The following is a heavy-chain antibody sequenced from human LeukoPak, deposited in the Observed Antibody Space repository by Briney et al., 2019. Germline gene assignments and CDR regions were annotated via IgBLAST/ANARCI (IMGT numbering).Heavy chain of an antibody. CDR3: ARALRYFYRY. D-gene: IGHD3-9*01. J-gene: IGHJ4*02. CDR1: GGSISSSSYY. CDR2: IYYSGST. Sequence: SETLSLTCTVSGGSISSSSYYWGWIRQPPGKGLEWIGSIYYSGSTYYNPSLKSRVTISVDTSKNQFSLKLSSVTAADTAVYYCARALRYFYRYWGQGTLVTVSS. V-gene: IGHV4-39*07.